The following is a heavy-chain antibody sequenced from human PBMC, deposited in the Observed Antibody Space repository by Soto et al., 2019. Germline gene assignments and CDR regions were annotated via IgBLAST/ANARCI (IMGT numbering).Heavy chain of an antibody. V-gene: IGHV1-69*04. Sequence: ASVKVSCKASGYTFTSYDISWVRQAPGQGLEWMGRIIPILGIANYAQKFQGRVTITADKSTSTAYMELSSLRSEDTAVYYCARDDYDSSGYYPWGQGTLVTVSS. J-gene: IGHJ5*02. CDR1: GYTFTSYD. CDR2: IIPILGIA. CDR3: ARDDYDSSGYYP. D-gene: IGHD3-22*01.